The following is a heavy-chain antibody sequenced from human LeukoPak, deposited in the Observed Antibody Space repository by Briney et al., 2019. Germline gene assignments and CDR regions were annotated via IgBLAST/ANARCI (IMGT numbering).Heavy chain of an antibody. V-gene: IGHV3-23*01. Sequence: GGSLRLSCAASGFTFSSYAMSWVRQAPGKGLEWVSAISGSGGSTYYADSVKGRFTISRHNSKNTLYLQMSSLRAEDTAVYYCARGSGSYFDYWGQGTLVTVSS. CDR2: ISGSGGST. CDR3: ARGSGSYFDY. J-gene: IGHJ4*02. CDR1: GFTFSSYA. D-gene: IGHD1-26*01.